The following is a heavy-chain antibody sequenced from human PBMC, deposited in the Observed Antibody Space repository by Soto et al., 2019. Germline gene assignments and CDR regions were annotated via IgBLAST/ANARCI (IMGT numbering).Heavy chain of an antibody. CDR2: ISSTTNYI. CDR3: AKDKPGTTSFDY. J-gene: IGHJ4*02. V-gene: IGHV3-21*06. CDR1: GFTFTRYS. Sequence: GGSLRLSCAASGFTFTRYSMYWVRQAPGKGLEWVSSISSTTNYIYYGDSMKGRFTISRDNAKNSLYLEMNSLRAEDTAVYYCAKDKPGTTSFDYWGQGTLVTVSS. D-gene: IGHD1-1*01.